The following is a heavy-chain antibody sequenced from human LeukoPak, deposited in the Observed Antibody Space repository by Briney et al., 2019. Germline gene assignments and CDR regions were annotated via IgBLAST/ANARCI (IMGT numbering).Heavy chain of an antibody. D-gene: IGHD4-23*01. CDR1: GYTFTGYY. Sequence: ASVKVSCKASGYTFTGYYMHWVRQAPGQGLEWMGWVNPNSGGTNYAQKFQGRVTMTRDTSISTAYMELSRLRSDDTAVYYCARMTTVITLRYNWFDPWGQGTLVTVSS. CDR2: VNPNSGGT. CDR3: ARMTTVITLRYNWFDP. J-gene: IGHJ5*02. V-gene: IGHV1-2*02.